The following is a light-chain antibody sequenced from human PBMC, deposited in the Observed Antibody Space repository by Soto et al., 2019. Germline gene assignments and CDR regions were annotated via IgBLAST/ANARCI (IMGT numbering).Light chain of an antibody. CDR1: QTISRY. J-gene: IGKJ1*01. Sequence: DIQLTQSPSSLSASVGDRVTITCRASQTISRYLNWYQQKPGTAPRLLIYAASSLQSGVPSRFSGNGSGTDFTLTISSLQPEDFAHYYCQQTYSNLWTFGQWTKVEIK. CDR2: AAS. CDR3: QQTYSNLWT. V-gene: IGKV1-39*01.